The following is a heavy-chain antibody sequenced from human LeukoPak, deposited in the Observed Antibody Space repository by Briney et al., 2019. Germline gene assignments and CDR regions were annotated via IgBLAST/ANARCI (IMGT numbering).Heavy chain of an antibody. CDR1: GGSFSGYY. D-gene: IGHD2-2*01. V-gene: IGHV4-34*01. CDR3: ASLPWPGCGSTSCYYAFDI. J-gene: IGHJ3*02. Sequence: PSETLSLTCAVYGGSFSGYYWSWIRQPPGKGLEWIGEINHSGSTNYNPSLKSRVTISVDTSKNQFSLKLSSVTAADTAVYYCASLPWPGCGSTSCYYAFDIWGQGTMVIVSS. CDR2: INHSGST.